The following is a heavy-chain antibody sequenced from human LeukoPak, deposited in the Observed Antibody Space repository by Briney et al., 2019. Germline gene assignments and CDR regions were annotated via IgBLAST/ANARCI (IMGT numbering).Heavy chain of an antibody. V-gene: IGHV1-69*01. Sequence: ASVKVSCKASGGTFSSYAISWVRQAPGQGLEWMGGIIPIFGTANSAQKFQGRVTITADESTSTAYMELSSLRSEDTAVYYCARLDCSSTSCYLDPWGQGTLVTVSS. CDR1: GGTFSSYA. CDR2: IIPIFGTA. D-gene: IGHD2-2*01. CDR3: ARLDCSSTSCYLDP. J-gene: IGHJ5*02.